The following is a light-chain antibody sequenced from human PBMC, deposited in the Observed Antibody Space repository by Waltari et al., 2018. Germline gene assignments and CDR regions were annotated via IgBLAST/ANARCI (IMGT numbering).Light chain of an antibody. V-gene: IGKV4-1*01. CDR3: LQYFDASRT. J-gene: IGKJ2*01. CDR1: QSLFYTSNNKDY. CDR2: WAS. Sequence: IVMTQFPDSLAVSLGETATINCRSSQSLFYTSNNKDYLGWYQQKTGLPPKLLIYWASTRESGVPDRVSGSGSVTDFTLTISSLQAEDVAVYYCLQYFDASRTFGQGTKLEIK.